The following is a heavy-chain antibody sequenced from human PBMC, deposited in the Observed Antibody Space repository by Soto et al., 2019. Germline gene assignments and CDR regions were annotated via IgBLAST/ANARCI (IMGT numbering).Heavy chain of an antibody. CDR1: GGSINNNFW. CDR3: VRGNDNYDFWNNWSLDP. J-gene: IGHJ5*02. V-gene: IGHV4-4*02. CDR2: IYQTGSI. D-gene: IGHD3-3*01. Sequence: SEALSVTCADSGGSINNNFWSWFRQPPGKGLEWIGEIYQTGSINYNPSLRSRVTISVDKSKNQLSLKVDSVTAADTAFYYCVRGNDNYDFWNNWSLDPWGQGTLVTVSS.